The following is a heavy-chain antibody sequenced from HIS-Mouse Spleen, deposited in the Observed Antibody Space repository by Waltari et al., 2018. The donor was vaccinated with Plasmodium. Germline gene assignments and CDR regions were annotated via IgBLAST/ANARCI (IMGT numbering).Heavy chain of an antibody. V-gene: IGHV3-30*04. Sequence: QVPLVASGGGVVQPGRSLRLSCAASGFPFSSYAMPWVRQAPGTGLEWVAVISYDGSKKDYADSVKGRFTISRDNSKNTLYLQMNSLRAEDTAVYYCAREAYSSSWYYYYGMDVWGQGTTVTVSS. J-gene: IGHJ6*02. CDR1: GFPFSSYA. D-gene: IGHD6-13*01. CDR2: ISYDGSKK. CDR3: AREAYSSSWYYYYGMDV.